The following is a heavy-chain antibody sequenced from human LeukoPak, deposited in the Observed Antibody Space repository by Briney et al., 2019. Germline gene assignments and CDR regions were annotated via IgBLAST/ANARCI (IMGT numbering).Heavy chain of an antibody. V-gene: IGHV1-3*04. Sequence: GASVKVSCKASGYTFTSYAIHWVRQAPGQRLEWMGWVNTGNGNAEYSQRFQGRVTITRDTSASTAYMELNSLRFEDTAVYYCAKDSGSGFYEMTYGGQGTLVIVSS. CDR1: GYTFTSYA. CDR3: AKDSGSGFYEMTY. D-gene: IGHD3-22*01. J-gene: IGHJ4*02. CDR2: VNTGNGNA.